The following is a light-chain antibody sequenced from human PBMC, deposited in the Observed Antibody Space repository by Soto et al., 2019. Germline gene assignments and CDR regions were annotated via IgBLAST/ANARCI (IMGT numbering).Light chain of an antibody. Sequence: QSALTQPASVSASPGQSITISCTGTSSDVGGYNYVSWYQHHPGKAPRLMIYEVSNRPSGVSDRFSGSKSGNTASLTISGLLAEDEADYYCSSYTSISTYVFGTGTKLTVL. CDR3: SSYTSISTYV. CDR2: EVS. V-gene: IGLV2-14*01. CDR1: SSDVGGYNY. J-gene: IGLJ1*01.